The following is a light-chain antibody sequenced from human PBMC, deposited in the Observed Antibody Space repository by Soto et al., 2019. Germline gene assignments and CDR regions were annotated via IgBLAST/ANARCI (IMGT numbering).Light chain of an antibody. J-gene: IGKJ4*01. Sequence: EIVLTQSPATLSLSPGERATLSCRASQSVSSYLAWNQQKPGQAPRLLIYDASNRATGIPARFSGSGSGTDFTLTISSLEPEDFAVYYCQQRSNWPPGLTFGGATKVEI. CDR2: DAS. CDR3: QQRSNWPPGLT. CDR1: QSVSSY. V-gene: IGKV3-11*01.